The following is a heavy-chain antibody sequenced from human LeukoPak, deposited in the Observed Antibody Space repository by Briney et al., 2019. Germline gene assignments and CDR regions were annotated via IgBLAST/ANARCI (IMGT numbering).Heavy chain of an antibody. J-gene: IGHJ6*04. CDR2: IWYDGSNK. D-gene: IGHD2-21*01. Sequence: GGSLRLSCAASGFAFSSYGMDWVRQAPGKGLEWVAVIWYDGSNKYYADSVKGRFTISRDNSKNTLYLQMNSLRVEDTAVYYCARGLQVIYGMDVWGKGTTVTVSS. V-gene: IGHV3-33*01. CDR1: GFAFSSYG. CDR3: ARGLQVIYGMDV.